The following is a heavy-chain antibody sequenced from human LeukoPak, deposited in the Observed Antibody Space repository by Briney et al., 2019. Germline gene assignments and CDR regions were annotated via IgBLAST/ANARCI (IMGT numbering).Heavy chain of an antibody. CDR1: GYTFTGYY. D-gene: IGHD1-1*01. V-gene: IGHV1-2*02. Sequence: GASVKVSCKASGYTFTGYYMHWVRQAPGQGLEWMGWINPNSGGTNYAQKFQGRVTMTRDTSISTAYMELSRLRSDDTAVYYCARDRSTTGYYYYMDVWGKGTTVTVSS. J-gene: IGHJ6*03. CDR3: ARDRSTTGYYYYMDV. CDR2: INPNSGGT.